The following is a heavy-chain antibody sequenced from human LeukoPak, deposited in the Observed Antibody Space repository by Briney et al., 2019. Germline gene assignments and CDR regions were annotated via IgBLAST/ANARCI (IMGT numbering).Heavy chain of an antibody. D-gene: IGHD3-3*01. CDR3: QTSTIWSGYEHFDY. J-gene: IGHJ4*02. CDR2: INPNSGGT. CDR1: GYTFTGYY. V-gene: IGHV1-2*02. Sequence: ASVRVSCTASGYTFTGYYMHWVRQAPGQGLEWMGWINPNSGGTNYAQKFQERVTITRVTSTSTAYMELSSPRSEDTAVYYCQTSTIWSGYEHFDYWGQGTLVTVSS.